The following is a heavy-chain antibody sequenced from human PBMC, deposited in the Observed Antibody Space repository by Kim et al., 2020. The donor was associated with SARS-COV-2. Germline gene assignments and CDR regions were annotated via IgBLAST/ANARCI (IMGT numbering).Heavy chain of an antibody. V-gene: IGHV4-59*01. CDR3: ARTPYYYGSSGYVYLDYFDY. CDR2: IYYSGSP. J-gene: IGHJ4*01. D-gene: IGHD3-22*01. Sequence: SETLSLTCPVSGVSISSYYWSWIRQPPGKGLEWIGYIYYSGSPNYNPSLKRRVTISVDTSKNQFSLKLSSVTAADTAVYYCARTPYYYGSSGYVYLDYFDYWGQGTLVSVSA. CDR1: GVSISSYY.